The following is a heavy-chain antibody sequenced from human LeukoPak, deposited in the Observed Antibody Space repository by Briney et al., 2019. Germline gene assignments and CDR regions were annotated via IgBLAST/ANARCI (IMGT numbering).Heavy chain of an antibody. J-gene: IGHJ4*02. Sequence: PGGSLRLSCAGSGFTFSSYDMSGVRQAPGQGLEWVSVISDSGDYTSYADSVRGRFTISRDNSRNTLYLQMISLRPEDTAVYYCAKDTSIGKYCTNGVCSPLYYWGQGTLVTVSS. V-gene: IGHV3-23*01. CDR3: AKDTSIGKYCTNGVCSPLYY. CDR2: ISDSGDYT. D-gene: IGHD2-8*01. CDR1: GFTFSSYD.